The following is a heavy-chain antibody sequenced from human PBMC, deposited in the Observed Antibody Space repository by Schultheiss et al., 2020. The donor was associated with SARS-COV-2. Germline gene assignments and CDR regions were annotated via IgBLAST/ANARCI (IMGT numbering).Heavy chain of an antibody. V-gene: IGHV4-59*01. CDR1: GGSISSYY. CDR3: AKAGRSAPGIAVAGRDY. CDR2: IYYSGST. J-gene: IGHJ4*02. Sequence: SETLSLTCTVSGGSISSYYWSWIRQPPGKGLEWIGYIYYSGSTNYNPSLKSRVTISVDTSKTQFSLNLSSVTTADTAVYYCAKAGRSAPGIAVAGRDYWGQGTLVTVSS. D-gene: IGHD6-19*01.